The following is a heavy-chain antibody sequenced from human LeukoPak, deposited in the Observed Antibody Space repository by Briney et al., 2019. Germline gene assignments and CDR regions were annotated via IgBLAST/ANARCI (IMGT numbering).Heavy chain of an antibody. V-gene: IGHV4-59*01. J-gene: IGHJ6*04. Sequence: KPSETRSLTGPASGASISSYDWSWTRQPPGKGREGIGYIYYSGSTNYKPSLRSRVTISVDTSKNQFSLKLSSVTAADTAVYYCARGEQQLVSLGMDVWGKGTTVTVSS. CDR2: IYYSGST. CDR3: ARGEQQLVSLGMDV. CDR1: GASISSYD. D-gene: IGHD6-13*01.